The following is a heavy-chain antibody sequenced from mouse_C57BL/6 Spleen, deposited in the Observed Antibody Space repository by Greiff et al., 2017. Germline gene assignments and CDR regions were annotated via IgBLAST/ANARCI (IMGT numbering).Heavy chain of an antibody. J-gene: IGHJ2*01. V-gene: IGHV1-78*01. CDR3: ARDGGLRRGYFDY. D-gene: IGHD2-4*01. CDR1: GYTFTDHT. Sequence: LQESDAELVKPGASVKISCKVSGYTFTDHTIHWMKQRPEQGLEWIGYIYPRDGSTKYNEKFKGKATLTADKSSSTAYMQLNSLTSEDSAVYFCARDGGLRRGYFDYWGQGTTLTVSS. CDR2: IYPRDGST.